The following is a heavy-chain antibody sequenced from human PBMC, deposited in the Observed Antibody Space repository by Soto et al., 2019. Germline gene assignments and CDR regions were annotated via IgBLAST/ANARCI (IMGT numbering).Heavy chain of an antibody. V-gene: IGHV1-69*02. CDR3: ARGGIVGASLLDY. D-gene: IGHD1-26*01. Sequence: QVQLVQSGAEVKKPGSSVKVSCKASGGTFSSYTISWVRQAPGQGLEWMGRIIPILGIANYAQKFQGRVTITADKSTSTAYMELSSLRSEDTAGYYCARGGIVGASLLDYWGQGTLVTVSS. CDR1: GGTFSSYT. J-gene: IGHJ4*02. CDR2: IIPILGIA.